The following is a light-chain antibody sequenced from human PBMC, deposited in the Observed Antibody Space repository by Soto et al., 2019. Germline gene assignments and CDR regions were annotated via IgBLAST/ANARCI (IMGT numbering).Light chain of an antibody. CDR2: DVS. V-gene: IGKV1-33*01. CDR3: QQYNSFPLT. J-gene: IGKJ4*01. CDR1: QGIRNY. Sequence: DIQLTQSPSSLSASVGDRVTITCQASQGIRNYLNWYQQKPGQAPKLLIYDVSHLETGVPSRFSGSGSGQYFTFTISSLQPEDFATYYCQQYNSFPLTFGGGTKVGIK.